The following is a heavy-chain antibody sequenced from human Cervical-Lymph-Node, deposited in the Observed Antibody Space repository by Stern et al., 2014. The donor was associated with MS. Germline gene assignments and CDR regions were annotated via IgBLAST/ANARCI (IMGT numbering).Heavy chain of an antibody. CDR3: ARDTTMNGIHTVFDY. D-gene: IGHD2-8*01. CDR2: ISYDGSNK. J-gene: IGHJ4*02. V-gene: IGHV3-30*04. Sequence: VQLVESGGGVVQPGRSLRLSCAASGFTFSSYAIHWVRQAPGKGLEWVAVISYDGSNKYYADHVKGRFTISRDNSKNTLNLQMNSLRPEDTAVYYCARDTTMNGIHTVFDYWGQGTLVTVSS. CDR1: GFTFSSYA.